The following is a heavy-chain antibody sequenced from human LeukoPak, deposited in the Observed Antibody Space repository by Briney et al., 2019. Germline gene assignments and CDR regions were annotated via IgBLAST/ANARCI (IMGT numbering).Heavy chain of an antibody. Sequence: SETLSLTCAVYGGSSTNYYWSWIRQPPGKGLEWIGEINHSGSTKYNPSLKSRVTTSIDTSKNQLSLKLSSVTAADTAVYSCVRHVARAFDIWGQGTKVTVSS. CDR2: INHSGST. CDR1: GGSSTNYY. J-gene: IGHJ3*02. V-gene: IGHV4-34*01. CDR3: VRHVARAFDI.